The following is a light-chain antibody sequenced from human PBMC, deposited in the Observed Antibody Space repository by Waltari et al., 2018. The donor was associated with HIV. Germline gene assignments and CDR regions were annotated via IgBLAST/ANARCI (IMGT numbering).Light chain of an antibody. V-gene: IGLV2-14*03. Sequence: QSALTQPASVSGSPGQSITISCTGTSSDVGGYNYVSWYQQHPGKAPKLMIYDVSNLPSGVSNRFSGSKSGNTASLTISGLQAEDEAEYYCSSYTSSSPYAFGTGTKVTVL. CDR3: SSYTSSSPYA. CDR2: DVS. CDR1: SSDVGGYNY. J-gene: IGLJ1*01.